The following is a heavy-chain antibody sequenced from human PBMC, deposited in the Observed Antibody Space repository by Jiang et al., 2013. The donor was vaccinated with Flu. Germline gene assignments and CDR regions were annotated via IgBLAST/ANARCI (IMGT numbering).Heavy chain of an antibody. Sequence: VQLVESGAEVKRPGASVKVSCKASGYTFTTYYIHWVRQAPGQGLEWVGIINPSTGSTDFPQKFQGRVTVTRDTSTSTVYMELSSLRSEDAAVYYCAREDYLQPKYFDYWGQGTLVTVSS. V-gene: IGHV1-46*01. D-gene: IGHD1-1*01. CDR1: GYTFTTYY. J-gene: IGHJ4*02. CDR2: INPSTGST. CDR3: AREDYLQPKYFDY.